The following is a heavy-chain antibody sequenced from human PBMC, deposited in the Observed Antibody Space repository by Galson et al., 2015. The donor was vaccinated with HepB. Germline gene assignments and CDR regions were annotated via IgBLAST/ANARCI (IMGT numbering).Heavy chain of an antibody. Sequence: SVKVSCKASGYTFSSYGISWVRQAPGQGLEWMGWISAYNGDTNYAQKVQGRVTMTTDTSTSTAYMELRSLRADDTAVYYCGRSGGHISSWYHYGMDVWGQGTTVTVSS. CDR1: GYTFSSYG. J-gene: IGHJ6*02. CDR2: ISAYNGDT. D-gene: IGHD6-13*01. CDR3: GRSGGHISSWYHYGMDV. V-gene: IGHV1-18*04.